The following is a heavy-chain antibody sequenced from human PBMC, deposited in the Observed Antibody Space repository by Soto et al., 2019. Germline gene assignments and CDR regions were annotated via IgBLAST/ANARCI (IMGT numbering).Heavy chain of an antibody. CDR2: ISYDGSNK. Sequence: GGSLRLSCAASGFTFSSYGMHWVRQAPGKGLEWVAVISYDGSNKYYADSVKGRFTISRDNSKNTLYLQMNSLRAEDTAVYYCAKEIDVYTSTGPFDYWGQGTLVTVSS. J-gene: IGHJ4*02. CDR1: GFTFSSYG. D-gene: IGHD2-2*02. V-gene: IGHV3-30*18. CDR3: AKEIDVYTSTGPFDY.